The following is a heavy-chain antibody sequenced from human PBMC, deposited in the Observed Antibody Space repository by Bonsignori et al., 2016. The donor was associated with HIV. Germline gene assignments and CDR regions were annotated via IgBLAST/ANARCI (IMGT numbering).Heavy chain of an antibody. CDR3: VTDGSYGSGN. D-gene: IGHD3-10*01. J-gene: IGHJ4*02. V-gene: IGHV3-15*01. CDR2: IKKKADGETT. Sequence: WIRQPPGKGLEWVGRIKKKADGETTDYAAPVKGRFIISRDNLRYILSLQMNSLRVEDTAVYYCVTDGSYGSGNWGQGTLVTVSS.